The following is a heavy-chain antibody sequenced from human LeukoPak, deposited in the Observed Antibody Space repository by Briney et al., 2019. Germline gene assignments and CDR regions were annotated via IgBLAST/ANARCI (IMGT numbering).Heavy chain of an antibody. CDR3: ARVGTAILRSWFDP. Sequence: GASVTVSCKASGGTFSSYAISWVRQAPGQGLEWMGGIIPIFGTANYAQKFQGRVTITADESTSTAYMELSSLRSEDTAVYYCARVGTAILRSWFDPWGQGTLVTVSS. CDR1: GGTFSSYA. V-gene: IGHV1-69*13. J-gene: IGHJ5*02. CDR2: IIPIFGTA. D-gene: IGHD2-21*02.